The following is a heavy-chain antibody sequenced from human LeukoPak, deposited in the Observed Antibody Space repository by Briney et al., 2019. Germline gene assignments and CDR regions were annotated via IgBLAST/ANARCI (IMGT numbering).Heavy chain of an antibody. CDR3: ARHTTGYCSGGTCPYYFDY. D-gene: IGHD2-15*01. Sequence: SETLSLTCTVSGGSISSYYWSWIRQPPGKGLDWIAYIDDSGNTRYSPSLKSRVTLSVDTSKNQVSLRLSSVTADTAVYYCARHTTGYCSGGTCPYYFDYWGQGTLVTVSS. CDR2: IDDSGNT. V-gene: IGHV4-59*08. CDR1: GGSISSYY. J-gene: IGHJ4*02.